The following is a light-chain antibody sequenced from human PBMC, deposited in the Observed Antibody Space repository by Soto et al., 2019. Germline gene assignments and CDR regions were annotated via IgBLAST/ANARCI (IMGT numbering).Light chain of an antibody. CDR2: EVT. CDR1: SSDVGGYHY. Sequence: QSVLTQPPSASGSPGQSVTISCTGTSSDVGGYHYVSWYQQHPGKAPKLMIHEVTKRPSGVPDRFSGSKSVNTASLTVSGLQGEDESDYYCSSYAGSHNMLFGGGTKVTVL. J-gene: IGLJ2*01. V-gene: IGLV2-8*01. CDR3: SSYAGSHNML.